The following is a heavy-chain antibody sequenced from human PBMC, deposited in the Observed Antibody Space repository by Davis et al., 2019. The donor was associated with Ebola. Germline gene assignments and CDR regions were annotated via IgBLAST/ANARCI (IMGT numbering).Heavy chain of an antibody. V-gene: IGHV3-11*06. CDR3: SRYTIETSGAHFDY. Sequence: GESLKISCAASGFTFSDYYMTWIRQAPGKGLDWLSYISSGGSYTNYADSVKGRFTISRDNAKKSLYLQMNSLRVEDTAVYYCSRYTIETSGAHFDYWGQGTLVTVSS. CDR1: GFTFSDYY. D-gene: IGHD2-8*01. CDR2: ISSGGSYT. J-gene: IGHJ4*02.